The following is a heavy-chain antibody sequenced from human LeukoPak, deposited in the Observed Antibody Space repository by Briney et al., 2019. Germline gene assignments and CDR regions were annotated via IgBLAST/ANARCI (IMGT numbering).Heavy chain of an antibody. D-gene: IGHD3-9*01. CDR1: VYTFTGYY. Sequence: ASVKVSCKASVYTFTGYYMHWVRQAPGQGLEWMGWINPNSGGTNYEQKFQGRVTMTRDTSISTAYMELSRLRSDDTAVYYCARSPHILTGENFDYWGQGTLVTVSS. CDR2: INPNSGGT. CDR3: ARSPHILTGENFDY. J-gene: IGHJ4*02. V-gene: IGHV1-2*02.